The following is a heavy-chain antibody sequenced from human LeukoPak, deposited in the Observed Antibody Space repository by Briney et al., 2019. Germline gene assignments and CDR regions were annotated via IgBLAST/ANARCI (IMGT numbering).Heavy chain of an antibody. J-gene: IGHJ4*02. CDR2: IDPSDSYT. Sequence: PGESLRISCKGSGYSFTSYWISWVSQMPGKGLEWMGRIDPSDSYTNYSPSFQGHVTISADKSISTVYLQWSSLKASDTAMYYCARHSAGIVVAGKWGQGTLVTVSS. CDR1: GYSFTSYW. V-gene: IGHV5-10-1*01. D-gene: IGHD6-19*01. CDR3: ARHSAGIVVAGK.